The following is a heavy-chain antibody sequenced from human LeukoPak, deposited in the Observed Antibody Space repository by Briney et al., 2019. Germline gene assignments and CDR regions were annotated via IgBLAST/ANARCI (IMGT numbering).Heavy chain of an antibody. Sequence: PSETLSLTCAVYGGSFSGYYWSWIRQPPGKGLEWIGEINHSGSTNYNPSLKSRVTISVDTSKNQFSLKLSSVTAADTAVYYCARGQLGSSGWYPRGRTIISDYCGQGTLVTVHS. J-gene: IGHJ4*02. CDR1: GGSFSGYY. CDR3: ARGQLGSSGWYPRGRTIISDY. V-gene: IGHV4-34*01. CDR2: INHSGST. D-gene: IGHD6-19*01.